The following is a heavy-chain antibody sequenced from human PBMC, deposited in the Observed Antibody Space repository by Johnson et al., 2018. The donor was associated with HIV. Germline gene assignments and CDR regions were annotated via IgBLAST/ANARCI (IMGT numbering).Heavy chain of an antibody. J-gene: IGHJ3*02. V-gene: IGHV3-20*04. CDR3: ARDDILTGYYDAFDI. Sequence: VQLVESGGGVVRPGGSLRLSCAASGFTFDDYGMSWVRQAPGKGLEWVSVIHSGGSTYYADSVKGRFTISRDNSKNTLYLQMNSLRAEDTAVYYCARDDILTGYYDAFDIWGQGTMVTVSS. D-gene: IGHD3-9*01. CDR1: GFTFDDYG. CDR2: IHSGGST.